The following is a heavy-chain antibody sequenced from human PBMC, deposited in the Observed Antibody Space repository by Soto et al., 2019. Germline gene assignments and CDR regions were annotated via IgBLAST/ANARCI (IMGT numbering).Heavy chain of an antibody. CDR1: GGTFSRYG. D-gene: IGHD3-22*01. CDR2: IIPIFGTA. CDR3: ARARNDNYYYGMDV. Sequence: QVQLVQSGAEVKKPGSPVKVSSKASGGTFSRYGISWVRQAPGQGLEWMGGIIPIFGTANYAQKFQGRVTITADESTSTAYMELSSLRSEDMAVYYCARARNDNYYYGMDVWGQGTTVTVSS. V-gene: IGHV1-69*12. J-gene: IGHJ6*02.